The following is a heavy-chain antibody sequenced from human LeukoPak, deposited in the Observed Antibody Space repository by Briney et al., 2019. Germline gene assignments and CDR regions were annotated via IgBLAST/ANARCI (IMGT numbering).Heavy chain of an antibody. CDR3: ARVRRLLGADY. Sequence: PGGSLRLSCAASGFTFSSYEMNWVRQAPGKGLEWVSYISSSGSTIYYADSVEGRFTISRDNAKNSLYLQMNSLRAEDTAVYYSARVRRLLGADYWGQGTLVTVSS. V-gene: IGHV3-48*03. CDR2: ISSSGSTI. CDR1: GFTFSSYE. J-gene: IGHJ4*02. D-gene: IGHD2-15*01.